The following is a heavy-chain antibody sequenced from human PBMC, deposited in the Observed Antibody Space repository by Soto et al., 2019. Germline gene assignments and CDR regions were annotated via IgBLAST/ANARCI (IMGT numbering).Heavy chain of an antibody. CDR1: GFTFSSYS. Sequence: PGGSLRLSCAASGFTFSSYSMNWVRQAPGKGLEWVSYISSSSSTIYYADSVKGRFTISRDNAKNSLYLQMNSLRAEDTAVYYCAREARYYDFWSVDYYYYMDVWGKGTTVTVSS. CDR2: ISSSSSTI. D-gene: IGHD3-3*01. J-gene: IGHJ6*03. CDR3: AREARYYDFWSVDYYYYMDV. V-gene: IGHV3-48*01.